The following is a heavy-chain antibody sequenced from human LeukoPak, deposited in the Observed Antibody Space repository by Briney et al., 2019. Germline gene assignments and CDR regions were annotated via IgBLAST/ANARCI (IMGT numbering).Heavy chain of an antibody. Sequence: PSETLSLTCTVSGGSISSYYWSWIRQPPGKGLEWIGYIYYSGSTNYNPSLKSRATISVDTSKNQFSLKLSSVTAADTAVYYCTRSSSSGDFDYWGQGTLVTVSS. CDR2: IYYSGST. D-gene: IGHD6-13*01. CDR1: GGSISSYY. V-gene: IGHV4-59*01. J-gene: IGHJ4*02. CDR3: TRSSSSGDFDY.